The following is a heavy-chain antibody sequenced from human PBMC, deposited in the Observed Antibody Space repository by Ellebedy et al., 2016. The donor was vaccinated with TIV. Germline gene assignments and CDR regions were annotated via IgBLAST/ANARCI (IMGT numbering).Heavy chain of an antibody. CDR3: ARVAYCSSTSCYRIGFDY. V-gene: IGHV1-8*02. J-gene: IGHJ4*02. CDR2: MNPNSGNT. D-gene: IGHD2-2*01. Sequence: ASVKVSXXGSGYTFTGHYIHWVRQASGQGLEWMGWMNPNSGNTAYAQKFQGRVTMTRNTSISTAYMELSSLRSEDTAGYYCARVAYCSSTSCYRIGFDYWGQGTLVTVSS. CDR1: GYTFTGHY.